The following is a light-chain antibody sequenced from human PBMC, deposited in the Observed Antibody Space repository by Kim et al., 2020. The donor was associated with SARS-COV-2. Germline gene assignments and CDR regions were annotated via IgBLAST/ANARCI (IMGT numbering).Light chain of an antibody. V-gene: IGLV1-44*01. CDR2: NNN. CDR1: SSNIGSNT. CDR3: ETWDDSLSGVV. J-gene: IGLJ2*01. Sequence: GQRITISCSGSSSNIGSNTVNWYQHIPGTAPKLLIYNNNKWPSGVPDRFSGSKSGTSASLAISGLQSEDEGDYYCETWDDSLSGVVFGGGTQLTVL.